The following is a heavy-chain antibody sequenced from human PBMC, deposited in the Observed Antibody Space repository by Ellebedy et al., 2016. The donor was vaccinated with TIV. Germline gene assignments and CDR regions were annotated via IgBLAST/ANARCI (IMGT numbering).Heavy chain of an antibody. V-gene: IGHV3-30*04. J-gene: IGHJ2*01. Sequence: GESLKISCAASGFNFSSYAMHWVRQAPGKGQEWVAVISLDGSNGYYAGSVRGRFTISRDNSKNTLSLELNSLTTEYTAMYYCARKPGSWYFDLWCRGTLVTVSS. CDR2: ISLDGSNG. CDR1: GFNFSSYA. CDR3: ARKPGSWYFDL. D-gene: IGHD7-27*01.